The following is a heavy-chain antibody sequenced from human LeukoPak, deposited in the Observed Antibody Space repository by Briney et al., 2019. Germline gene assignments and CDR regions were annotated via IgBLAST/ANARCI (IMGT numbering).Heavy chain of an antibody. CDR2: IIPIFGTA. D-gene: IGHD3-22*01. V-gene: IGHV1-69*01. Sequence: GSSVKVSCKASGGTFSSYAISWGRQAPGQGLEWMGGIIPIFGTANYAQKFQGRVTITADESTSTAYMELSSLRSEDTAVYYCARDREDEGGYLQYYFDYWGQGTLVTVSS. J-gene: IGHJ4*02. CDR1: GGTFSSYA. CDR3: ARDREDEGGYLQYYFDY.